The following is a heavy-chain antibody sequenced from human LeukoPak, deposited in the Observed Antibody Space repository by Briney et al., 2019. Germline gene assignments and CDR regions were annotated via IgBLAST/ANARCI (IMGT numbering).Heavy chain of an antibody. J-gene: IGHJ4*02. D-gene: IGHD2-2*01. Sequence: ASVKVSCKAAGHTFTNYDFGWVRQAPGQGLEWIGWIGGYNGNTNYAQKFQGRITMTTDTSTSTVYMDLRSLRSDDTAIYYCAGICNSASCFNFFKYWGQGTLVTVSS. CDR1: GHTFTNYD. V-gene: IGHV1-18*01. CDR2: IGGYNGNT. CDR3: AGICNSASCFNFFKY.